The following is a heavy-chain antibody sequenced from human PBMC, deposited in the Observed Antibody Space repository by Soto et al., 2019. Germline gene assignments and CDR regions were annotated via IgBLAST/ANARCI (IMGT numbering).Heavy chain of an antibody. V-gene: IGHV4-34*01. CDR3: ARGRYSSSWYVRFNWFDP. J-gene: IGHJ5*02. D-gene: IGHD6-13*01. CDR1: GGSFSGYY. CDR2: INHSGTI. Sequence: PSETLSLTCAVYGGSFSGYYWTWIRQPPGKGLEWIGEINHSGTINFNPSLKSPLTISLDTSKKQFSLKLSSVTAADTAVYYCARGRYSSSWYVRFNWFDPWGQGTLVTAPQ.